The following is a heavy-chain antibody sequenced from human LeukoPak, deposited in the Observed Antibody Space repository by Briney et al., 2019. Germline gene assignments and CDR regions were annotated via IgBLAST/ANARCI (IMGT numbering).Heavy chain of an antibody. CDR2: IYPDDSDT. V-gene: IGHV5-51*01. Sequence: GESLKISCKGSGYSFTTHWIGWVRQMPGKGLEWMGIIYPDDSDTRYSPSFQGQVTISADKSISTAYLQWSGLKASDTAMYYCARPGRLDFYDSGGYYFDYWGQGTLVTVSS. CDR3: ARPGRLDFYDSGGYYFDY. CDR1: GYSFTTHW. J-gene: IGHJ4*02. D-gene: IGHD3-22*01.